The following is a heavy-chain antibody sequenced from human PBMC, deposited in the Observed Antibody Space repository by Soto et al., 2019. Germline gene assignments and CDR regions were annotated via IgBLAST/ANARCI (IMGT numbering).Heavy chain of an antibody. Sequence: SETLSLTCTVSGGSISSSSYYWGWIRQPPGKGLEWIGSIYYSGSTYYNPSLKSRVTISVDTSKNQFSLKLSSVTAADTAVYYCARRGIDYGDYGDWYFDLWGRGTLVTVS. CDR3: ARRGIDYGDYGDWYFDL. V-gene: IGHV4-39*01. J-gene: IGHJ2*01. CDR1: GGSISSSSYY. D-gene: IGHD4-17*01. CDR2: IYYSGST.